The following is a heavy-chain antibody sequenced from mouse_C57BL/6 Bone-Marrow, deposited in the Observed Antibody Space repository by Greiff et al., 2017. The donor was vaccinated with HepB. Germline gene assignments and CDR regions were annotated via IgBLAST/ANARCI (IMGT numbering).Heavy chain of an antibody. CDR1: GYAFSSSW. Sequence: QVQLKESGPELVKPGASVKISCKASGYAFSSSWMNWVKQRPGKGLEWIGRIYPGDGDTNYNGKFKGKATLTADKSSSTAYMQLSSLTSEDSAVYFCARWAVVAPGYWGQGTTLTVSS. V-gene: IGHV1-82*01. CDR2: IYPGDGDT. D-gene: IGHD1-1*01. J-gene: IGHJ2*01. CDR3: ARWAVVAPGY.